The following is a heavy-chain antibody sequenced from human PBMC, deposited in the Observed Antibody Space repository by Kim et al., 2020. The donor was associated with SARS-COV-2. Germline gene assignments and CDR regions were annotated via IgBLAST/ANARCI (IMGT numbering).Heavy chain of an antibody. Sequence: ASVKVSCKVSGYTLTELSMHWVRQAPGKGLEWMGGFDPEDGETIYAQKFQGRVTMTEDTSTDTAYMELSSLRSEDTAVYYCATLLLEITAMARYFDLWGRGTLVTVSS. V-gene: IGHV1-24*01. CDR2: FDPEDGET. CDR1: GYTLTELS. CDR3: ATLLLEITAMARYFDL. D-gene: IGHD5-18*01. J-gene: IGHJ2*01.